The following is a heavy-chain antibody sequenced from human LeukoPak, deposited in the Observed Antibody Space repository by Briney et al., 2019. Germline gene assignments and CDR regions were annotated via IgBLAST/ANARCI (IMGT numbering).Heavy chain of an antibody. Sequence: PSETLSLTCTVSGGSISSYYWSWIRQPPGKGLEWIGYIYYSGSTNYNPSLKSRVTISVDTSKNQFPLKLSSVTAADTAVYYCARVPPHVAFDICGQGTMVTVSS. J-gene: IGHJ3*02. CDR2: IYYSGST. CDR3: ARVPPHVAFDI. V-gene: IGHV4-59*01. CDR1: GGSISSYY.